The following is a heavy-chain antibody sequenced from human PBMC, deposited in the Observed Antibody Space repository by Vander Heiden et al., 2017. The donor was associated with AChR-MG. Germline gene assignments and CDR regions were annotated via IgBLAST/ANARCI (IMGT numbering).Heavy chain of an antibody. CDR3: AKGGAAVASHYYHYMDV. D-gene: IGHD6-13*01. CDR1: GFTFSSYA. CDR2: ISDTGSST. Sequence: EVQMLESGGGLVQPGGSLRLSCVTSGFTFSSYAISWVRQAPGKGLEWVSTISDTGSSTYYADSVKGRFTISRDSSRNTLYLQMNSLRAEDTAVYYCAKGGAAVASHYYHYMDVWGKGTTVTVSS. V-gene: IGHV3-23*01. J-gene: IGHJ6*03.